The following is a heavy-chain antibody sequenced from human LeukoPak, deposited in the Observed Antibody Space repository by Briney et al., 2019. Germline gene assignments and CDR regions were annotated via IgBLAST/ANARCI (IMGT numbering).Heavy chain of an antibody. Sequence: SETLSLTCAVYGGSFSGYYWSWIRQPPGKGLEWIGEINHSGSTNYNPSLKSRVTISVDTSKNQFSLKLSSVTAADTAVYYCARGNVGYSSSWYENYYYYYTDVWGKGTTVTISS. CDR3: ARGNVGYSSSWYENYYYYYTDV. J-gene: IGHJ6*03. V-gene: IGHV4-34*01. D-gene: IGHD6-13*01. CDR2: INHSGST. CDR1: GGSFSGYY.